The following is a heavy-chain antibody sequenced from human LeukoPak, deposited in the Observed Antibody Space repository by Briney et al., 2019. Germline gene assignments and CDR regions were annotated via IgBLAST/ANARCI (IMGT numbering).Heavy chain of an antibody. D-gene: IGHD6-13*01. J-gene: IGHJ4*02. Sequence: SETLSLTCTVSGGSISSGSYYWSWIRQPAGKGLEWIGRIYTSGSTNYNPSLKSRVTMSVDTSKNQFSLKLSSVTAADTAVYYCAKVAGYAAAAGTDYWGQGTLVTVSS. V-gene: IGHV4-61*02. CDR3: AKVAGYAAAAGTDY. CDR1: GGSISSGSYY. CDR2: IYTSGST.